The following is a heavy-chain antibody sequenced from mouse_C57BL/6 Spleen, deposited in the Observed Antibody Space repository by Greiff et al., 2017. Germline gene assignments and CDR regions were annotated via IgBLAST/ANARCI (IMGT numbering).Heavy chain of an antibody. J-gene: IGHJ4*01. Sequence: VQLKESGPELVKPGASVKISCKASGYSFTGYFLNWVKQSHGKSLEWIGRINPYNGDTFYNQKFKGKATLTVDKSSSTAHMELLNLTSEDFAVXYCARETTVVAYYAMDDWGQGTSVTVSS. CDR1: GYSFTGYF. V-gene: IGHV1-37*01. CDR2: INPYNGDT. CDR3: ARETTVVAYYAMDD. D-gene: IGHD1-1*01.